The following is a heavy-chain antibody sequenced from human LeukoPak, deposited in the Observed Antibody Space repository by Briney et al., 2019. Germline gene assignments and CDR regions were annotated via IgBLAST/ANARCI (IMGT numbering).Heavy chain of an antibody. D-gene: IGHD2/OR15-2a*01. J-gene: IGHJ5*02. Sequence: PGGSLRLSCAASGFTFSTYAMHWVRQAPGKGLEWVALISFDGSNKYYADSVKGRFTISRDSSKNTLYLQMNSLRAEDTAVYYCARDDGSTTVLNWFDPWGQGTLVTVSS. V-gene: IGHV3-30*04. CDR2: ISFDGSNK. CDR3: ARDDGSTTVLNWFDP. CDR1: GFTFSTYA.